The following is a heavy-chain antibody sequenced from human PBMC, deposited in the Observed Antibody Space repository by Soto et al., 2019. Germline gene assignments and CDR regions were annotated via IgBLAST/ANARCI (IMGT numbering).Heavy chain of an antibody. CDR3: AASSRYYDFWSGPFDY. D-gene: IGHD3-3*01. CDR2: ISYDGSNK. CDR1: GFTFSSYA. Sequence: PGGSLRLSCAASGFTFSSYAMHWVRQAPGKGLEWVAVISYDGSNKYYADSVKGRFTISRDNSKNTLYLQMNSLRAEDTAVYYCAASSRYYDFWSGPFDYWGQGTLVTVSS. V-gene: IGHV3-30-3*01. J-gene: IGHJ4*02.